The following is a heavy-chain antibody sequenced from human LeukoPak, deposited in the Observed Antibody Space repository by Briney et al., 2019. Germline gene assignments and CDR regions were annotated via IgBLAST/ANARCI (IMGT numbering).Heavy chain of an antibody. CDR3: ARSYREQQLPVY. V-gene: IGHV4-39*01. CDR2: IYYSGST. D-gene: IGHD6-13*01. J-gene: IGHJ4*02. CDR1: GGSISSSSYY. Sequence: SETLSLTCTVSGGSISSSSYYWGWIRQPPGKGLKWIGSIYYSGSTYYNPSLKSRVTISVDTSKNQFSLKLSSVTAADTAVYYCARSYREQQLPVYWGQGTLVTVSS.